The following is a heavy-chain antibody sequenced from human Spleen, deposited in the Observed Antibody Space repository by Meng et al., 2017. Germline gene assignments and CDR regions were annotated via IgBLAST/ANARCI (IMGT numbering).Heavy chain of an antibody. J-gene: IGHJ4*02. CDR3: ARHYDFWIDY. CDR2: IYYSGTA. D-gene: IGHD3-3*01. CDR1: GASISSGDYY. V-gene: IGHV4-30-4*01. Sequence: QVQLQESGPGLVSPSQTLSLTCTVSGASISSGDYYWSWVRQPPGKGLEWIGYIYYSGTAYYNPSLRSRVTISVDTSKNQFSLNLSSVTAADTAVYYCARHYDFWIDYWGQGTLVTVSS.